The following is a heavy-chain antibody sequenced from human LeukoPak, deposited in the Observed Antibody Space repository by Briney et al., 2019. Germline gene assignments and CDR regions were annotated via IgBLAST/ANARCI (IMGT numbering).Heavy chain of an antibody. CDR2: IYSGGST. Sequence: PGGSLRLSCAASGFTVSSNYMSWVRQAPGKGLEGVSVIYSGGSTYYADSVKGRFTICRDNSKNTLYLQMNSLRAEDTAVYYCARDAYYYDSSGFDYWGQGTLVTVSS. CDR3: ARDAYYYDSSGFDY. D-gene: IGHD3-22*01. V-gene: IGHV3-53*01. J-gene: IGHJ4*02. CDR1: GFTVSSNY.